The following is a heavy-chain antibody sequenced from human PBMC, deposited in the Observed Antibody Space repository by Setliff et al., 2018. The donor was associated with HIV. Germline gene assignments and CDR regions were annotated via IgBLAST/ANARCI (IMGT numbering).Heavy chain of an antibody. D-gene: IGHD5-12*01. V-gene: IGHV3-21*04. CDR3: AGNDYVDMK. J-gene: IGHJ4*02. CDR1: GFTFSAYS. CDR2: ISTSGNFI. Sequence: GGSLRLSCAASGFTFSAYSMNWVRQVPGKGLEWVSCISTSGNFIYYADSVKGRFTVSRDNAKNSLYLQMNNLRVEDTAVYYCAGNDYVDMKWGQGILVTVSS.